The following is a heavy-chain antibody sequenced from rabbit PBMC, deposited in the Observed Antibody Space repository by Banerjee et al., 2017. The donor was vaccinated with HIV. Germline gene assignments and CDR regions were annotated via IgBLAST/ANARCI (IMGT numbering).Heavy chain of an antibody. Sequence: QSLEESGGDLVKPGASLTLTCTASGFSFSSGYYMCWVRQAPGKGLEWIACRDVGSSVSTYYAGWAKGRFTRAKTEATTGTRRRKRRTAAETETEGGERGEEKEGEKEEGKQSDFNLRGQGTLGTVS. CDR1: GFSFSSGYY. CDR2: RDVGSSVST. D-gene: IGHD5-1*01. J-gene: IGHJ4*01. V-gene: IGHV1S40*01. CDR3: ERGEEKEGEKEEGKQSDFNL.